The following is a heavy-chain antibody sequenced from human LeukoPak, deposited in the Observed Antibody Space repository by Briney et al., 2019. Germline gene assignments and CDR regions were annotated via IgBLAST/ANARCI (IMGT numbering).Heavy chain of an antibody. CDR2: ISGDGSRT. J-gene: IGHJ4*02. CDR1: GFTFDAYA. Sequence: PGGSLRLSCAASGFTFDAYAMHWVRQAPGKGLEWVSLISGDGSRTYYADSVKGRFTIARDNSKNSLYLQMNSLRTEDTALYYCAKLAYYDSSGRDYWGQGTLVTVSS. V-gene: IGHV3-43*02. CDR3: AKLAYYDSSGRDY. D-gene: IGHD3-22*01.